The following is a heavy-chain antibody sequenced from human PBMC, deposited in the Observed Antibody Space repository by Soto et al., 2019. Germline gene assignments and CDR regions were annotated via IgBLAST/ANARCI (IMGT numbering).Heavy chain of an antibody. D-gene: IGHD6-19*01. CDR1: GYSFTTYW. CDR2: IYPGDSDT. J-gene: IGHJ6*02. CDR3: ARPIAVAGTYGMDV. Sequence: GESLKISCKASGYSFTTYWIGWVRQMPGKGLEWMGIIYPGDSDTKYSPSLQGQVTISADTSISTAYLQWSSLKASDTAMYYCARPIAVAGTYGMDVWGQGTTVTVSS. V-gene: IGHV5-51*01.